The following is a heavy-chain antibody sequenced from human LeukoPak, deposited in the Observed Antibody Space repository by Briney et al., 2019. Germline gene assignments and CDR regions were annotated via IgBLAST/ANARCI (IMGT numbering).Heavy chain of an antibody. D-gene: IGHD3-10*01. J-gene: IGHJ4*02. CDR2: IYYSGST. CDR3: ARDARPMVRGAGFDY. CDR1: GGSISSGGYY. Sequence: SQTLSLTCTVSGGSISSGGYYWSWIRQRPGKGLEWIGYIYYSGSTYYNPSLKSRVTISVDTSKNQFSLKLSSVTAADTAVYYCARDARPMVRGAGFDYWGQGTLVTVSS. V-gene: IGHV4-31*03.